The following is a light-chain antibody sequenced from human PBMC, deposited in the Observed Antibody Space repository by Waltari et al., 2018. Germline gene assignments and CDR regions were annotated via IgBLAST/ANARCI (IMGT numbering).Light chain of an antibody. CDR1: TSDIGGYNS. Sequence: QSALTQPASVSGSLGQSINISCSGTTSDIGGYNSVSWYQQHPGEAPKLLIFDVSTRPSGVSSRFSAFKSGTTASLTISGLQAEDEADYYCCSKTSSTASIVFGGGTTLTVL. CDR2: DVS. J-gene: IGLJ3*02. CDR3: CSKTSSTASIV. V-gene: IGLV2-14*03.